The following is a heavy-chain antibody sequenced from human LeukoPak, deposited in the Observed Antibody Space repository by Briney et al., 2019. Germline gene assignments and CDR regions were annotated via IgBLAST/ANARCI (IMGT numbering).Heavy chain of an antibody. CDR1: GYTFTSYA. CDR2: INAGNGNT. CDR3: ARDRRTPYYDFWSGYSVVGYYYGMDV. V-gene: IGHV1-3*01. D-gene: IGHD3-3*01. J-gene: IGHJ6*02. Sequence: GASVKVSCKASGYTFTSYAMHWVRQAPGQRLEWMGWINAGNGNTKYSQKFQGRVTITRDTSAGTAYMGLSSLRSEDTAVYYCARDRRTPYYDFWSGYSVVGYYYGMDVWGQGTTVTVSS.